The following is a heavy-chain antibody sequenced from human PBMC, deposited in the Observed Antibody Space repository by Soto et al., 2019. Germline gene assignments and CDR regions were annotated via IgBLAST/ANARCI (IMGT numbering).Heavy chain of an antibody. J-gene: IGHJ6*02. CDR2: IYPGDSDT. CDR1: GYSFTSYW. Sequence: GESLKISCKGSGYSFTSYWIGWVRQMPGKGLEWMGIIYPGDSDTRYSPSFQGQVTISADKSISTAYLQWSSLKASDTAMYYCATAGLGSYNYYGMDVWGQGTTVTVSS. V-gene: IGHV5-51*01. CDR3: ATAGLGSYNYYGMDV. D-gene: IGHD6-13*01.